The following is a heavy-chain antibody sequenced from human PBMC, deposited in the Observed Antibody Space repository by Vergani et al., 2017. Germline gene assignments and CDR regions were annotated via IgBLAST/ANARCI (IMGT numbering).Heavy chain of an antibody. CDR3: AGVGMLGTMVRGVNVVGAFDI. Sequence: QVQLQESGPGLVKPSQTLSLTCTVSGGSISSGGYYWSWIRQHPGKGLEWIGYIYYSGSTYYNPSLKSRVTISVDTSKNQFSLKLSSVTAADTAVYYCAGVGMLGTMVRGVNVVGAFDIWGQGTMVTVSS. D-gene: IGHD3-10*01. V-gene: IGHV4-31*03. J-gene: IGHJ3*02. CDR2: IYYSGST. CDR1: GGSISSGGYY.